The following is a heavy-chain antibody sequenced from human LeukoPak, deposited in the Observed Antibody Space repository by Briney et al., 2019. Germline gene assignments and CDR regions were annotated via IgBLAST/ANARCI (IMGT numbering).Heavy chain of an antibody. CDR1: GFTFSTYS. Sequence: GGSLRLSCAASGFTFSTYSMNWVRQAPGKGLEWVSSISSSTSYIYYADSVKGRFTISGDNAKNSLYLQMNSLRAEDTAVYYCARGGEYDILTGYYTAFDIWGQGTMVTVSS. CDR3: ARGGEYDILTGYYTAFDI. J-gene: IGHJ3*02. V-gene: IGHV3-21*01. CDR2: ISSSTSYI. D-gene: IGHD3-9*01.